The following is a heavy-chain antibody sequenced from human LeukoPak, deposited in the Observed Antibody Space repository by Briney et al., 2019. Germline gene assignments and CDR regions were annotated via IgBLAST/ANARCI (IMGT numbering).Heavy chain of an antibody. J-gene: IGHJ6*03. CDR3: ARHSYYYDSSGYSYYYYMDV. V-gene: IGHV4-39*01. CDR1: GGSISSNNYY. Sequence: SETLSLTCTVSGGSISSNNYYWGWIRQPPGKGLEWIGSLYYSGSAYYNPSLKSRVTISVDASKNQFSLKLSSVTAADTGVYYCARHSYYYDSSGYSYYYYMDVWGKGTTVTISS. D-gene: IGHD3-22*01. CDR2: LYYSGSA.